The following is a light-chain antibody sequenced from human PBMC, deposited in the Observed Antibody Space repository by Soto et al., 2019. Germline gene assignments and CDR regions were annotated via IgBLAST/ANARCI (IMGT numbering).Light chain of an antibody. CDR3: LQHNRLPFP. CDR2: ASS. V-gene: IGKV1-17*02. Sequence: DLQMTQSPSSLSASVGDRVTITCRASQDIGDDLDWFQQKPGKAPKRLIYASSGVQSGAPARFSGSGSGTEFAHTISNLYPEDFATYYCLQHNRLPFPFGPGTKVDVK. J-gene: IGKJ3*01. CDR1: QDIGDD.